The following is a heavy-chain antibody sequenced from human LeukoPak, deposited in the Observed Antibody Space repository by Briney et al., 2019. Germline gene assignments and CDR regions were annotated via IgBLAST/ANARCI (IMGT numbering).Heavy chain of an antibody. Sequence: QPGGSLRLSCAASGFTFSSYGMHWVRQAPGKGLEWVAVIWYDGSNKYYADSVKGRFTISRDNSKNTLYLEMNSLRAEDTAVYYCAKDSSSYDWGYMDVWGKGTTVTISS. CDR3: AKDSSSYDWGYMDV. V-gene: IGHV3-33*06. CDR1: GFTFSSYG. CDR2: IWYDGSNK. D-gene: IGHD3-22*01. J-gene: IGHJ6*03.